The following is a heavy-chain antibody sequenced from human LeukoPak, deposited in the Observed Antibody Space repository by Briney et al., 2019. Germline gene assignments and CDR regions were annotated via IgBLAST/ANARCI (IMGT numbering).Heavy chain of an antibody. CDR1: GGSISSSIYY. D-gene: IGHD6-19*01. J-gene: IGHJ4*02. V-gene: IGHV4-39*01. CDR2: IYYSGST. CDR3: ARSTVAGTRKVDY. Sequence: SETLSLTCTVPGGSISSSIYYWGWIRQPPGKGLEWVGSIYYSGSTYYNPSLKSRVSISVDTSKNQFSLKLSSVTAADTAMYYCARSTVAGTRKVDYWGQGTLVTVSS.